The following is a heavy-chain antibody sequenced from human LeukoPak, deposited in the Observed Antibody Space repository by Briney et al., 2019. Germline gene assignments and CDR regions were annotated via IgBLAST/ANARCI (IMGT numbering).Heavy chain of an antibody. D-gene: IGHD6-6*01. Sequence: NTSETLSLTCTVSGGSISSGNYYWSWIRQHPGKGLEWIGYIHHSGSTYYNPSLKSRVIISVDTSKNQFSLKLSSVTAADTAVYYCARERIAAWAFDIWGQGTMVTVSS. CDR2: IHHSGST. J-gene: IGHJ3*02. V-gene: IGHV4-31*03. CDR1: GGSISSGNYY. CDR3: ARERIAAWAFDI.